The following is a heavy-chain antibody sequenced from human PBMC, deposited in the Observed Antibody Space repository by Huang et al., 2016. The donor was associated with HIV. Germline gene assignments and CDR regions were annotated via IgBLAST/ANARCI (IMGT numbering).Heavy chain of an antibody. Sequence: QVQLVQSGAEVKKPGASVKVSCKASGYTFTNYDINWVRQANGQGLEWMGWMNPNSGDTGFAQKFQGRVTMTRNTSISTAYMELSSLRSEDTAVYYCARGGLLWFGELSTWGQGTLVTVSS. CDR2: MNPNSGDT. J-gene: IGHJ5*02. CDR1: GYTFTNYD. CDR3: ARGGLLWFGELST. D-gene: IGHD3-10*01. V-gene: IGHV1-8*01.